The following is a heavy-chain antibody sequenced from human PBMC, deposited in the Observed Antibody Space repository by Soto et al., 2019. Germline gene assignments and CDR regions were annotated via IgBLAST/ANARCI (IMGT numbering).Heavy chain of an antibody. CDR2: ISYDGSNK. Sequence: ESGGGVVQPGRSLRLSCAASGFTFSSYAMHWVRQAPGKGLEWVAVISYDGSNKYYADSVKGRFTISRDNSKNTLYLQMNSLRAEDTAVYYCARDGYRYCSSTSCYRVDYWGQGTLVTVSS. J-gene: IGHJ4*02. V-gene: IGHV3-30-3*01. CDR1: GFTFSSYA. D-gene: IGHD2-2*02. CDR3: ARDGYRYCSSTSCYRVDY.